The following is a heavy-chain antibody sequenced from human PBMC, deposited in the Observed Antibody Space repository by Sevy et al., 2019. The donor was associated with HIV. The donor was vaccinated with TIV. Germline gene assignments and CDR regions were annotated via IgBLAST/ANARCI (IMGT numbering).Heavy chain of an antibody. Sequence: GGSLRLSCAASGFTFSKYSMSWVRQPPGKGLEWVSTLSFGCGEINYADSVKGRFTISRDNAKSSVYLQMNNLRPEDTAVYCCAREGCTKPHDYWGQGTLVPVSS. J-gene: IGHJ4*02. CDR1: GFTFSKYS. V-gene: IGHV3-23*01. CDR3: AREGCTKPHDY. CDR2: LSFGCGEI. D-gene: IGHD2-8*01.